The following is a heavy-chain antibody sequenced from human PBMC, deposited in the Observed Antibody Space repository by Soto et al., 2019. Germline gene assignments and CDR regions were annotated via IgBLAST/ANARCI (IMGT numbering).Heavy chain of an antibody. D-gene: IGHD2-15*01. V-gene: IGHV3-33*01. CDR3: AREGYCSGGGCSGGMDV. Sequence: HPVGSLRLSCAASWFAFSGYGMHWVRQAPGKGLEWVAFIWFDGSDALYSDSVKGRFTISRDNSKNTLFLQLNSLRGDDTAVYYCAREGYCSGGGCSGGMDVWGQGTTVTVSS. J-gene: IGHJ6*02. CDR1: WFAFSGYG. CDR2: IWFDGSDA.